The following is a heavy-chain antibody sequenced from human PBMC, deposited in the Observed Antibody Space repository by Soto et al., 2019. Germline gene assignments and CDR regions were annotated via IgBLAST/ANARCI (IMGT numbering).Heavy chain of an antibody. CDR2: INPSGGFT. CDR1: GYVFSNNY. V-gene: IGHV1-46*01. Sequence: QVLLVQSGAEVKKPGATVRVSCKASGYVFSNNYMHWVRQAPGQGLEWMGIINPSGGFTSISQKFQSRVTMTTETSTSIAQMELRSLTSEDTAVYYCGREGSSYFDSRIDSWGQGALVTVSS. J-gene: IGHJ4*02. CDR3: GREGSSYFDSRIDS. D-gene: IGHD3-3*01.